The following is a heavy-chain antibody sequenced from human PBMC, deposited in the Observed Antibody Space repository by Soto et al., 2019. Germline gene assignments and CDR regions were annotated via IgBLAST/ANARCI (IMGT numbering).Heavy chain of an antibody. CDR2: IIPIFGTA. D-gene: IGHD6-6*01. V-gene: IGHV1-69*13. J-gene: IGHJ4*02. CDR1: GGTFSSYA. Sequence: SVKVSCKASGGTFSSYAISWVRQAPGQGLEWMGGIIPIFGTANYAQKFQGRVTITADESTSTAYMELSSLRSEDMAVYYCARARYSSSSVFDYWGQGTLVTVSS. CDR3: ARARYSSSSVFDY.